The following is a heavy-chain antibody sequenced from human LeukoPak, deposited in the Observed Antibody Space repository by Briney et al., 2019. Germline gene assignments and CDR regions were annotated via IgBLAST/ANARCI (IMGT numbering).Heavy chain of an antibody. CDR3: ARAVHDYGGNSGFDY. Sequence: ASVKVPCKASGYFFRDYYMHWVRQAPGQGLEWMGFINPSSGDSNYAQKFQGRVTMTSDTSISTAYLELNRLRTDDTAIYFCARAVHDYGGNSGFDYWGQGSLVIVSS. V-gene: IGHV1-2*02. J-gene: IGHJ4*01. CDR1: GYFFRDYY. D-gene: IGHD4-23*01. CDR2: INPSSGDS.